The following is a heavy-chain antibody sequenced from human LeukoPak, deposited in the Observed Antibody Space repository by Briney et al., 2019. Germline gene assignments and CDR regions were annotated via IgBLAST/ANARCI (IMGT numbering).Heavy chain of an antibody. V-gene: IGHV3-48*01. CDR3: ARVGVVTAPLDY. J-gene: IGHJ4*02. D-gene: IGHD2-15*01. CDR1: GFTFNTYS. CDR2: ISSSSSTI. Sequence: SGGSLRLSCAASGFTFNTYSMNWVRQAPGKGLEWVSCISSSSSTIYYADSVKGRFTISRDNAKNSLYLQMNTLRAEDTAVYYCARVGVVTAPLDYWGQGTLVTVSS.